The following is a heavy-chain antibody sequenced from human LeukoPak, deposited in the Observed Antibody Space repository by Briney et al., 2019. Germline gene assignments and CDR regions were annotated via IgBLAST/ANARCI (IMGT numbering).Heavy chain of an antibody. V-gene: IGHV3-30-3*01. Sequence: GGSLSLSCAASGFTFSSYAMPWVRQAPGKGLQWLALTSDDGSAKYYADSVKGRFTISRDNSQNTLYLQMNSLRADETAIYYCARAPGGFHGDYSPIAYWGQGTLVTVSS. D-gene: IGHD4-17*01. CDR3: ARAPGGFHGDYSPIAY. J-gene: IGHJ4*02. CDR1: GFTFSSYA. CDR2: TSDDGSAK.